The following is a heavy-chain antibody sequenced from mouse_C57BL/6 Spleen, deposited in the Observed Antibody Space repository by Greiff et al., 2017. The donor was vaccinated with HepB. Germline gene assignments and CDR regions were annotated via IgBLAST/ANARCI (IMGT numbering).Heavy chain of an antibody. V-gene: IGHV1-55*01. CDR2: IYPGSGST. Sequence: QVQLQQPGAELVKPGASVKMSCKASGYTFTSYWITWVKQRPGQGLEWIGDIYPGSGSTNYNEKFKSKATLTVDKSSSAAYMQLSSLTSEDSAVYYCARRGFYGYDEAMDYWGQGTSVTVSS. J-gene: IGHJ4*01. D-gene: IGHD2-2*01. CDR3: ARRGFYGYDEAMDY. CDR1: GYTFTSYW.